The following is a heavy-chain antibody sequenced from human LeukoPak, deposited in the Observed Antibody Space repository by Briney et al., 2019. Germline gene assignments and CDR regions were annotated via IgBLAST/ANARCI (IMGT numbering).Heavy chain of an antibody. Sequence: GGSLRLSCAASGFIFKTYTMTWVRQAPGKGLEWVSSITGDCKYITYADSVKGRFTISRDNAKNSLYLQVASLRGDDTATYYCAREGNDYYYDQWGQGTLVTVSS. J-gene: IGHJ4*02. CDR2: ITGDCKYI. CDR3: AREGNDYYYDQ. V-gene: IGHV3-21*01. CDR1: GFIFKTYT. D-gene: IGHD3-16*01.